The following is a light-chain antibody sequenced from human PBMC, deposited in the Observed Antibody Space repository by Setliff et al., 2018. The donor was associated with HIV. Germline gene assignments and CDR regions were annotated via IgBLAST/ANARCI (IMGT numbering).Light chain of an antibody. J-gene: IGLJ1*01. Sequence: QSALTQPASVSGSPGQSITISCTGTSSDVGGYNYVSWYQQHPGKAPKPIIYDVTSRPSGVSNRFSGSKSGNTASLTISGLQAEDEADYYCSSYATTSTYLFGSGTKVTVL. CDR2: DVT. CDR1: SSDVGGYNY. V-gene: IGLV2-14*01. CDR3: SSYATTSTYL.